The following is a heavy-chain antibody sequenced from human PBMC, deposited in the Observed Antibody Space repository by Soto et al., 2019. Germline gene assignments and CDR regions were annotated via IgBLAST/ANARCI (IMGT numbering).Heavy chain of an antibody. J-gene: IGHJ5*02. CDR1: GGSISSGAYY. Sequence: SETLSLTCTVSGGSISSGAYYWGWIRQHPGKGLEWIGYISHRGTAYYTPSLKSRVSLSVDPSKSQFSLNVTALTAADTAVYYCARVSATGTRWFDPWGPGTLVTVSS. CDR2: ISHRGTA. D-gene: IGHD6-13*01. V-gene: IGHV4-31*03. CDR3: ARVSATGTRWFDP.